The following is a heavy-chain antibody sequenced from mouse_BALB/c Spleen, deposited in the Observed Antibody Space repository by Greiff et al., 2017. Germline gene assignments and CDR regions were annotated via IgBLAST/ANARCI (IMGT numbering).Heavy chain of an antibody. CDR2: ISSGGSYT. CDR1: GFTFSSYG. J-gene: IGHJ4*01. Sequence: EVKLMESGGDLVKPGGSLKLSCAASGFTFSSYGMSWVRQTPDKRLEWVATISSGGSYTYYPDSVKGRFTISRDNAKNTLYLQMSSLKSEDTAMYYCARGGYDVDGYYYAMDYWGQGTSGTVCS. V-gene: IGHV5-6*01. D-gene: IGHD2-14*01. CDR3: ARGGYDVDGYYYAMDY.